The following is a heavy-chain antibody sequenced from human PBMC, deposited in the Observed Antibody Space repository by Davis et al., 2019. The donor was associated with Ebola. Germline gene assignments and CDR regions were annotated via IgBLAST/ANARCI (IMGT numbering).Heavy chain of an antibody. CDR2: IYPGDSDT. CDR3: ARQLSYYYYGMDV. J-gene: IGHJ6*02. V-gene: IGHV5-51*01. Sequence: GESLKISCKCSGYSFTSYWIGWVRQMPGKGLEWMGIIYPGDSDTRYSPSFQGQVTISADKSISTAYLQWSSLKASDTAMYYCARQLSYYYYGMDVWGQGTTVTVSS. CDR1: GYSFTSYW. D-gene: IGHD4/OR15-4a*01.